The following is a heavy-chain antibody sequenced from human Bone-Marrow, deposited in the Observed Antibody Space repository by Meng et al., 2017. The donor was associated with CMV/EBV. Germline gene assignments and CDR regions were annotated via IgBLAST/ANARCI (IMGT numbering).Heavy chain of an antibody. V-gene: IGHV3-23*01. CDR3: AKDQTAMPVYYFDY. D-gene: IGHD5-18*01. CDR2: ISGSGGST. J-gene: IGHJ4*02. CDR1: GFTFSSYA. Sequence: GESLKISCAASGFTFSSYAMHWVRQAPGKGLEWVSAISGSGGSTYYADSVKGRFTISRDNSKNTLYLQMNSLRAEDTAVYYCAKDQTAMPVYYFDYWGQGTLVTGSS.